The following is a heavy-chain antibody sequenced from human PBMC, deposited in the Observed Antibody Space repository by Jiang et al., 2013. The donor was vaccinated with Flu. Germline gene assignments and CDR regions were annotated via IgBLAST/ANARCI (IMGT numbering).Heavy chain of an antibody. CDR1: GFTFSSYA. CDR3: AKDITDLTVTTLDDAFDI. D-gene: IGHD4-17*01. J-gene: IGHJ3*02. CDR2: ISYDGSNK. Sequence: GVVQPGRSLRLSCAASGFTFSSYAMHWVRQAPGKGLEWVAVISYDGSNKYYADSVKGRFTISRDNSKNTLYLQMNSLRAEDTAVYYCAKDITDLTVTTLDDAFDIWGQGTMVTVSS. V-gene: IGHV3-30-3*01.